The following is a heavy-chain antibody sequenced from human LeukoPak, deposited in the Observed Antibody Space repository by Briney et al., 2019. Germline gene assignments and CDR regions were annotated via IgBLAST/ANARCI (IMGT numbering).Heavy chain of an antibody. V-gene: IGHV1-8*03. CDR3: ARAPPRIAAQRDGYFYYMDV. Sequence: GASVKVSCKASGYTFTIYDINWVRQATGQGLEWMGWMNPNSDNTGYAQKFQGRVTITRNTSISTAYMELSSLRSEDTAVYYCARAPPRIAAQRDGYFYYMDVWGKGTTVTVSS. CDR1: GYTFTIYD. CDR2: MNPNSDNT. J-gene: IGHJ6*03. D-gene: IGHD6-6*01.